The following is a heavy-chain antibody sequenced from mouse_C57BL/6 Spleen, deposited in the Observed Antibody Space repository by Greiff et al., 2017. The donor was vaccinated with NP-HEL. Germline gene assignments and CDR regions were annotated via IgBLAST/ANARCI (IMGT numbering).Heavy chain of an antibody. CDR2: IWSGGST. CDR1: GFSLTSYG. J-gene: IGHJ4*01. V-gene: IGHV2-2*01. CDR3: AGYYYGSSYDAMDY. D-gene: IGHD1-1*01. Sequence: VQLVESGPGLVQPSQSLSITCTVSGFSLTSYGVHWVRQSPGKGLEWLGVIWSGGSTDYNAAFISRLSISKDNSKSQVFFKMISLQADDTALYYCAGYYYGSSYDAMDYWGQGTSVTVSS.